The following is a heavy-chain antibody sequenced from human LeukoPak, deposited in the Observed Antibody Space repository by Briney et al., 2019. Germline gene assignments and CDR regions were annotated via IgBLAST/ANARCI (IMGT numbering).Heavy chain of an antibody. J-gene: IGHJ4*02. CDR2: IYSGGDT. D-gene: IGHD3-3*01. CDR1: GFSVSGYY. Sequence: GGSLRLSCAASGFSVSGYYMSWVRQAPGRGLEWVSVIYSGGDTSYADSVEGRFTVSRNNAKNTVDLHMNGLRPEDTAFYYCARGFFNFEDWGRGTLVTVSS. V-gene: IGHV3-66*02. CDR3: ARGFFNFED.